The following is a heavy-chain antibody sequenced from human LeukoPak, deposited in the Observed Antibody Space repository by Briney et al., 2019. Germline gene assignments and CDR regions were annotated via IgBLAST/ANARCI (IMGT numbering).Heavy chain of an antibody. CDR3: ARNRDWGYFDY. Sequence: PGGSLRPSCAASGFNFRIYGMNWVRQAPGEGLVWVSRINIDGSSTDYVDSVKGRFTISRDNAKNTLYLQMNRLRAEDTAVYYCARNRDWGYFDYWGRGTLVTVSS. V-gene: IGHV3-74*01. CDR2: INIDGSST. CDR1: GFNFRIYG. J-gene: IGHJ4*02. D-gene: IGHD7-27*01.